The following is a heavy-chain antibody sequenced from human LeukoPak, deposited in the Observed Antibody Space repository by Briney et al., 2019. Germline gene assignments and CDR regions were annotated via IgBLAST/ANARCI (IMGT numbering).Heavy chain of an antibody. J-gene: IGHJ5*02. CDR2: ISSSSSTI. V-gene: IGHV3-48*01. CDR1: GFTFSSYS. Sequence: PGGSLRLSCAASGFTFSSYSMNWVRQAPGKGLEWVSYISSSSSTIYYADSVKGRFTISRDNAKNSLYLQMNSLRAEDTAVYYCAKDHIVVVPAAMTWFDPWGQGTLVTVSS. CDR3: AKDHIVVVPAAMTWFDP. D-gene: IGHD2-2*01.